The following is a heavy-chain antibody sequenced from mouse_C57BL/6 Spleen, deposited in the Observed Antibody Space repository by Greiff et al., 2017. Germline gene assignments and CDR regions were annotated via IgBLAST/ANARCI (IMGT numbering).Heavy chain of an antibody. CDR3: ARDRGGSLFDY. V-gene: IGHV3-6*01. CDR2: ISYDGSN. CDR1: GYSITSGYY. D-gene: IGHD1-1*02. Sequence: EVKLQESGPGLVKPSQSLSLTCSVTGYSITSGYYWNWIRQFPGNKLEWMGYISYDGSNNYNPSLKNRISITRDTSKNQFFLKLNSVTTEDTATYYCARDRGGSLFDYWGQGTTLTVSS. J-gene: IGHJ2*01.